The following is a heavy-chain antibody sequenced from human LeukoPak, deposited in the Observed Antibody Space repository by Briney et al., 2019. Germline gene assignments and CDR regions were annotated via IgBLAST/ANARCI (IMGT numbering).Heavy chain of an antibody. Sequence: GGPLRLFCAASGFTFDDYAMHWVRQAPGKGLEWVSLISGEGGSTYYADSVKRRFTIYRDNRKPSLYLQMNSLRTEDTALYYCAKAGRFLEWLSYYYYMDVWGKGTTVTVSS. CDR1: GFTFDDYA. V-gene: IGHV3-43*02. CDR2: ISGEGGST. J-gene: IGHJ6*03. CDR3: AKAGRFLEWLSYYYYMDV. D-gene: IGHD3-3*01.